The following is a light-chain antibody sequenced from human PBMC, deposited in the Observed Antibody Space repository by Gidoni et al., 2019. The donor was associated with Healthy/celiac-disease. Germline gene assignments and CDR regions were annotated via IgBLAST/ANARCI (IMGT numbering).Light chain of an antibody. V-gene: IGKV1-9*01. J-gene: IGKJ3*01. Sequence: FTQSPSFLSAAVGDRVTITCRARQGITSYLAWYQQNPGKAPKLLIYAASTLQSGVPSRFSGSGSGTEFTLTISSLQPEDFATYYCQQLIRFGPGTKVDIK. CDR1: QGITSY. CDR2: AAS. CDR3: QQLIR.